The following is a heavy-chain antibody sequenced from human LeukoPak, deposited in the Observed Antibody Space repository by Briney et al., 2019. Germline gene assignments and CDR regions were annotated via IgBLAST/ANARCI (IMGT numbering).Heavy chain of an antibody. CDR1: GGTFSSYA. Sequence: SVKVSCKASGGTFSSYAISWVRQAPGQGLEWMGGIIPIFGTANYAQKFQGRVTITADESTSTAYMELSSLRVEDTAVYYCTSWGDTTAEYFQRWGQGTLVTVSS. CDR3: TSWGDTTAEYFQR. J-gene: IGHJ1*01. D-gene: IGHD2-21*02. CDR2: IIPIFGTA. V-gene: IGHV1-69*01.